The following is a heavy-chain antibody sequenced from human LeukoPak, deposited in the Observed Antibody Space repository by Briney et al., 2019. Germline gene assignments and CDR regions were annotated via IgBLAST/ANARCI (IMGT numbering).Heavy chain of an antibody. V-gene: IGHV3-48*04. J-gene: IGHJ4*02. Sequence: PGGSLRLSCAASGFTFSSYSMNWVRQAPGKGLEWVSYISSSSSTIYYADSVKGRFTISRDNAKNSLYLQMNSLRAEDTAVYYCARFLLNFDYWGQGTLVTVSS. CDR1: GFTFSSYS. CDR3: ARFLLNFDY. D-gene: IGHD2-15*01. CDR2: ISSSSSTI.